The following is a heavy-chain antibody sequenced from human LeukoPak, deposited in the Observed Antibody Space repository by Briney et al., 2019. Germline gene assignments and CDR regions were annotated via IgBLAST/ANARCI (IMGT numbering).Heavy chain of an antibody. V-gene: IGHV3-48*01. CDR1: GITFSNYS. CDR2: ISSSGRTI. Sequence: GGSLRLSCAPSGITFSNYSMNWVRQAPGKGLEWVSYISSSGRTIYYADSVKGRFTISRDNAKNSLYLQMNSLRAEDTAVYYCTRGSGYSYGYRPPFYYYMDVWGKGTTVTVSS. D-gene: IGHD5-18*01. CDR3: TRGSGYSYGYRPPFYYYMDV. J-gene: IGHJ6*03.